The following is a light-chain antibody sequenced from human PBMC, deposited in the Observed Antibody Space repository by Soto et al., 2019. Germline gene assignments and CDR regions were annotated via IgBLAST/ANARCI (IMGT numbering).Light chain of an antibody. CDR2: KDT. CDR1: ALPKQY. V-gene: IGLV3-25*02. Sequence: SYELTQPPSVSVSPGQTARITCSGDALPKQYSYWYQQRAGQAPVLVIYKDTERPSGIPERFSGSSSGTTATLTISGVQAEDEADYYCQSADSSNTYDVIFGGGTKLTVL. J-gene: IGLJ2*01. CDR3: QSADSSNTYDVI.